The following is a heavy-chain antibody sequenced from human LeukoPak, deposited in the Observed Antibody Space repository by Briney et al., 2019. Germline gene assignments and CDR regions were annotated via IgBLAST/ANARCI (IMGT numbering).Heavy chain of an antibody. J-gene: IGHJ4*02. CDR3: AKGTHSTGWTWFDY. CDR1: GFTFNSYD. CDR2: ISSSGGNT. V-gene: IGHV3-23*01. D-gene: IGHD6-19*01. Sequence: GGSLTLSCAAYGFTFNSYDLRWARQAPGKGLEWVKGISSSGGNTYYAGSVKGRFTISRDNSRSTLYLQMNSLRAEDTALYYCAKGTHSTGWTWFDYWGQGTLVTVSS.